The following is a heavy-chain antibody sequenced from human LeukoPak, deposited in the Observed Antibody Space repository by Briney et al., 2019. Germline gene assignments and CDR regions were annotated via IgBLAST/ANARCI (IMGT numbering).Heavy chain of an antibody. V-gene: IGHV4-4*07. J-gene: IGHJ4*02. CDR3: ARDDSSRDDSGGYHY. Sequence: PSETLSLTCTVSGDSTNSYHWSWIRQPAGKGLEWIGRIHLSGSTNYNPSLRSRVAISMDNSKNQFSLTLKSVTAADTAVYYCARDDSSRDDSGGYHYWGQGTLVTVSS. CDR2: IHLSGST. CDR1: GDSTNSYH. D-gene: IGHD3-22*01.